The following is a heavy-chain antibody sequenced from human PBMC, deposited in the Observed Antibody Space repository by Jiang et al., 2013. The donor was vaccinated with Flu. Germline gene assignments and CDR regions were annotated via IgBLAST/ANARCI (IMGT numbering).Heavy chain of an antibody. D-gene: IGHD4-17*01. CDR3: AKDPIPYGDYGYFQH. J-gene: IGHJ1*01. CDR2: ISYDGSNK. Sequence: HWVRQAPGKGLEWVAVISYDGSNKYYADSVKGRFTISRDNSKNTLYLQMNSLRAEDTAVYYCAKDPIPYGDYGYFQHWGQGTLVTVSS. V-gene: IGHV3-30*18.